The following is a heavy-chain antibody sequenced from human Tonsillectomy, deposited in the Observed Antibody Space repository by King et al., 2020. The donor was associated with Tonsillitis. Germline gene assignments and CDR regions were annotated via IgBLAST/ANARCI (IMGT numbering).Heavy chain of an antibody. CDR2: IGTDGDT. V-gene: IGHV3-13*01. J-gene: IGHJ6*02. Sequence: VQLVESGGGLVQPGGSLRLSCAASGFTFSSYDMHWVRQATGQGLEWVSSIGTDGDTYYPGSVKGRFTISRENAKNSLYLQMNSLSAGDTPVYYCAREPKGYYYGMDVWGQGTTVTVSS. CDR1: GFTFSSYD. CDR3: AREPKGYYYGMDV.